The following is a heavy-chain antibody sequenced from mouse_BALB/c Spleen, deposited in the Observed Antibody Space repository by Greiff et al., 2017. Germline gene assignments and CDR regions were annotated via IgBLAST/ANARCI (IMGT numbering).Heavy chain of an antibody. J-gene: IGHJ4*01. CDR2: ILPGSGST. CDR1: GYTFSSYW. V-gene: IGHV1-9*01. Sequence: QVQLQQSGAELMKPGASVKISCKATGYTFSSYWIEWVKQRPGHGLEWIGEILPGSGSTNYNEKFKGKATFTADTSSNTAYMQLSSLTSEDSAVYYCARREVTKAMDYWGQGTSVTVSS. D-gene: IGHD2-1*01. CDR3: ARREVTKAMDY.